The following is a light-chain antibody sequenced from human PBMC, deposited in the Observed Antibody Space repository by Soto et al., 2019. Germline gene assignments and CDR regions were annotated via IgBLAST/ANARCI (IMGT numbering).Light chain of an antibody. Sequence: EIVLTQSPATLSLSPGERATLSCRASQSVSSYLAWYQQKPGQAPRLLIYDASNRATGIPARFSGSGSGTDFTLTISRLEPEDFAVYYCQQDGSSGTFGQGTKGEIK. CDR3: QQDGSSGT. CDR2: DAS. CDR1: QSVSSY. V-gene: IGKV3-11*01. J-gene: IGKJ1*01.